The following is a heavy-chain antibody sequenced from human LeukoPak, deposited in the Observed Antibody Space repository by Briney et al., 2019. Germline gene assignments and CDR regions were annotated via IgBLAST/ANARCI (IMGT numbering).Heavy chain of an antibody. D-gene: IGHD2-2*01. J-gene: IGHJ6*02. CDR2: MNPNSGNT. CDR1: GYTFTSYD. V-gene: IGHV1-8*01. Sequence: ASVKVSCKASGYTFTSYDINWVRQATGQGLEWMGWMNPNSGNTGYAQKFQGRVTMTRNTSISTAYMELSSLRSEDTAVYYCARGSVVPAAKAYYCYYGMDVWGQGTTVTVSS. CDR3: ARGSVVPAAKAYYCYYGMDV.